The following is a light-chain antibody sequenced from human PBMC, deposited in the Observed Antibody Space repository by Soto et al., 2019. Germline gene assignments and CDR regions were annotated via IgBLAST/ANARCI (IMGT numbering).Light chain of an antibody. CDR1: QSVSSN. Sequence: EIVMTQSPATLSVSPGERATLSCRASQSVSSNLAWYQQKPGQAPRLLIYGASTMATGIPARFSGSWSGTEFTLTISSLQSEDFGVYDCQGYNNWSPLTFGGGTKVEIK. V-gene: IGKV3-15*01. J-gene: IGKJ4*01. CDR3: QGYNNWSPLT. CDR2: GAS.